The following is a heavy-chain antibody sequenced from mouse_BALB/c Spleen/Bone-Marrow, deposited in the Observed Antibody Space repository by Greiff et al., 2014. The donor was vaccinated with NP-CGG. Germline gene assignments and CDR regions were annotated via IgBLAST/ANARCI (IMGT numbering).Heavy chain of an antibody. Sequence: QVQLQQSGPGLVAPSQSLSITCTVSEFSLSSYGVHRVRQPPGKGLEWLGVIWAGGSMIYNSALMSRLSISKDNSKSQVSLKMKSLQNDDTAMYYCAREGRGNYGSSGYAMDYWGQGTSVTVSS. J-gene: IGHJ4*01. CDR2: IWAGGSM. CDR1: EFSLSSYG. D-gene: IGHD1-1*01. V-gene: IGHV2-9*02. CDR3: AREGRGNYGSSGYAMDY.